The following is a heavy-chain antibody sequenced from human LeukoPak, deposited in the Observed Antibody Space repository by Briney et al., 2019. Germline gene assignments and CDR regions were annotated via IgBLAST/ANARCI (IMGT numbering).Heavy chain of an antibody. D-gene: IGHD6-13*01. CDR1: GGSLSSSSYN. J-gene: IGHJ5*02. CDR3: ARPPGIAAAWFDP. Sequence: SETLSLTCTVSGGSLSSSSYNWAWIRQPPGKGLGWIGNIDNIGSTYYNPSLQSRVTISVDKSKDQLSLKLNSVTATDTAIYYCARPPGIAAAWFDPWGQGTLVTVSS. CDR2: IDNIGST. V-gene: IGHV4-39*01.